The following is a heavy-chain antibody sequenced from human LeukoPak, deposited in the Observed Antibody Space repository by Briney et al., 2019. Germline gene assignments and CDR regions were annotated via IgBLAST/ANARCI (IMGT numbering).Heavy chain of an antibody. V-gene: IGHV4-61*02. Sequence: SQTLSLTCTVSGGSISSGSYYWSWIRPPAGKGLEWIGRIYTSGSTNYNPSLKSRVTISVDTSKNQFSLKLSSVTAADTAVYYCARDHLDYFDYYYMDVWGKGTTVTVSS. CDR3: ARDHLDYFDYYYMDV. D-gene: IGHD2/OR15-2a*01. CDR1: GGSISSGSYY. J-gene: IGHJ6*03. CDR2: IYTSGST.